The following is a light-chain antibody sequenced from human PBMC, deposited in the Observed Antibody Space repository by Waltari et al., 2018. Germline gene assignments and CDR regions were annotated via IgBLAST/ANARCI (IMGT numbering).Light chain of an antibody. CDR1: NSNIGNNY. V-gene: IGLV1-51*01. CDR2: DDN. Sequence: QSVLTQPPSVSAAPGQTVTISCSGSNSNIGNNYVSWYQEVPGTAPKLLIYDDNKRPSGIPDRFSGSKSGTSATLGITGLQTGDEADYYCGTWDSSLSVVLFGGGTKLTVL. CDR3: GTWDSSLSVVL. J-gene: IGLJ2*01.